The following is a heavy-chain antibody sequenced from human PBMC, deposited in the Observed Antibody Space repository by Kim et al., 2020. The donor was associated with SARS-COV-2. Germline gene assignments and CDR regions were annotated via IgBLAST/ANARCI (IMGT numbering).Heavy chain of an antibody. Sequence: PYLKSRVTISVDRSKNQLSLKLSSVTAADTAVYYCARGYCTNGVCYTFDYWGQGTLVTVSS. CDR3: ARGYCTNGVCYTFDY. V-gene: IGHV4-30-2*01. J-gene: IGHJ4*02. D-gene: IGHD2-8*01.